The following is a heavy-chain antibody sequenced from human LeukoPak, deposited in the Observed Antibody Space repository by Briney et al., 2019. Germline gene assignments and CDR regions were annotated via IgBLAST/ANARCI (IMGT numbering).Heavy chain of an antibody. J-gene: IGHJ4*02. CDR3: ARNNWGIDY. CDR1: GFTFRNHW. CDR2: INYDGSDT. Sequence: GGSLRLSCAASGFTFRNHWMHWVRQAPGKGPLWVARINYDGSDTSHADSVEGRFTISRDNAKDTLYLQMNSLRVEDTAVYYCARNNWGIDYWGQGTLVAVSS. V-gene: IGHV3-74*01. D-gene: IGHD7-27*01.